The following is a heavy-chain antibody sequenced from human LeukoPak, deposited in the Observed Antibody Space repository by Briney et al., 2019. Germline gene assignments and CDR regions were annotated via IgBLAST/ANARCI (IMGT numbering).Heavy chain of an antibody. J-gene: IGHJ4*02. V-gene: IGHV3-53*01. CDR2: IYSGGST. D-gene: IGHD3-3*01. CDR3: ARDHYDFWSGTFDY. CDR1: GFTVSSNY. Sequence: GGSLRLSCAASGFTVSSNYISWVRQAPGKGLEWVSVIYSGGSTYYADSVKGRFTISRDNSKNTLYLQMNSLRAEDTAVYYCARDHYDFWSGTFDYWGQGTLVTVSS.